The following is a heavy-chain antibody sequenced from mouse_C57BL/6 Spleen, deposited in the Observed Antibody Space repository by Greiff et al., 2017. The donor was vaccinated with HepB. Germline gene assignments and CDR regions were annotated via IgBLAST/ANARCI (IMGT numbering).Heavy chain of an antibody. J-gene: IGHJ1*03. CDR1: GYTFTSYG. CDR3: ARSGDYDWYFDV. Sequence: VQLQQSGAELARPGASVKLSCKASGYTFTSYGISWVKQSTGQGLEWIGEIYPRSGNTYYNEKFKGKATLTADKSSSTAYMELRSLTSEDSAVYFCARSGDYDWYFDVWGTGTTVTVSS. D-gene: IGHD2-4*01. CDR2: IYPRSGNT. V-gene: IGHV1-81*01.